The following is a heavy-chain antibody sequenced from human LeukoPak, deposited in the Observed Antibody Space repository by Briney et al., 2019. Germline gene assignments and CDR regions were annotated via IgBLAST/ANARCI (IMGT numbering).Heavy chain of an antibody. CDR3: ASTFAVAGTGDY. D-gene: IGHD6-19*01. CDR2: ISGSGGST. V-gene: IGHV3-23*01. CDR1: GFTFSNYA. J-gene: IGHJ4*02. Sequence: GGSLRLSCAASGFTFSNYAMTWVRQAPGKGLEWVSAISGSGGSTNYADSVKGRFTISRDNAKNSLYLQMNSLRAEDTAVYYCASTFAVAGTGDYWGQGTLVTVSS.